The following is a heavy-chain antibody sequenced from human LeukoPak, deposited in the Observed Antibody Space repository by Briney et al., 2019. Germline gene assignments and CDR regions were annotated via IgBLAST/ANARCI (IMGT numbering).Heavy chain of an antibody. CDR2: IKQDGSEK. D-gene: IGHD5-18*01. CDR1: GFTFRSYW. Sequence: GGSLRLSCAASGFTFRSYWMSWVRQAPGKGLEWVANIKQDGSEKYYVGSVKGRFTISRDNAKNSLYLQMNSLRAEDTAVYYCARTARHLDYWGQGTLVTVSS. V-gene: IGHV3-7*01. CDR3: ARTARHLDY. J-gene: IGHJ4*02.